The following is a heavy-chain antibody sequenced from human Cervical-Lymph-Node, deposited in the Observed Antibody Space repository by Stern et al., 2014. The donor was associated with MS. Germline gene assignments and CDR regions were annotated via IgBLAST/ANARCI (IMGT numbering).Heavy chain of an antibody. D-gene: IGHD5-18*01. Sequence: QVTLRESGPTLVKPTQTLTLTCTFSGFSLNTNGVGVGWIRQPPGKALEWLALIYWDDDKRYSPSLKNRLTITKDTSKIQVVLTVTSLDPVDTATYYCAHVDRSLVTPFDYWGQGTLVTVSS. CDR3: AHVDRSLVTPFDY. CDR1: GFSLNTNGVG. CDR2: IYWDDDK. V-gene: IGHV2-5*02. J-gene: IGHJ4*02.